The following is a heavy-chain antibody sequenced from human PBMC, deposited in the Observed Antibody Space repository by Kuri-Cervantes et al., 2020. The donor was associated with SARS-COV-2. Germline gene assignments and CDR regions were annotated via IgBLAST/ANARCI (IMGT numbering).Heavy chain of an antibody. CDR2: ISPLFGKA. CDR3: TKEKGNTYGFDY. J-gene: IGHJ4*02. CDR1: GGSFRTFI. D-gene: IGHD5-18*01. Sequence: LVKVSCKTSGGSFRTFIISWVRQAPGQGLEWMGGISPLFGKANYAQKFQGRVTITADESTSTVYMEVSSLRFEDTAVYYCTKEKGNTYGFDYWGQGTLVTVSS. V-gene: IGHV1-69*13.